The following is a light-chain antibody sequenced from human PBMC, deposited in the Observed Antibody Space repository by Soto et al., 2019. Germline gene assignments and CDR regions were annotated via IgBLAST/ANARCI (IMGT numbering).Light chain of an antibody. CDR1: QSISNW. V-gene: IGKV1-5*01. J-gene: IGKJ3*01. CDR2: DAS. CDR3: QQYSSYSPFT. Sequence: DIQMTQSPSTLSASVGDRVTVTCRASQSISNWLAWYQQKPGKAPKLLIYDASSLESGVPSRFSGSRSGTEFTLSISSLQPDDFATYYCQQYSSYSPFTFGPGTKVDI.